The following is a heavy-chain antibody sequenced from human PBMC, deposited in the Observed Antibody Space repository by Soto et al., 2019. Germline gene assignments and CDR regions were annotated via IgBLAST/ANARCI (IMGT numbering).Heavy chain of an antibody. J-gene: IGHJ5*02. CDR3: ARVTIRVVPAAMPGLDNWFDP. CDR2: IYYSGST. V-gene: IGHV4-59*08. Sequence: SETLSLTCTVSGGSISSYYWSWIRQPPGKGLEWIGYIYYSGSTNYNPSLKSRVTISVDTSKNQFALKLSSVTAADTAGYYCARVTIRVVPAAMPGLDNWFDPWGQGTLVTVSS. D-gene: IGHD2-2*01. CDR1: GGSISSYY.